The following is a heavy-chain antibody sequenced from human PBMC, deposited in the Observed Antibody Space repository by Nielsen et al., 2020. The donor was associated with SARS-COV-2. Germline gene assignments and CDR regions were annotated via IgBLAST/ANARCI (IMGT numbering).Heavy chain of an antibody. CDR2: VHSVGST. CDR3: SRVPLNATYHTVASDI. J-gene: IGHJ3*02. D-gene: IGHD5-12*01. V-gene: IGHV4-59*01. CDR1: GGSISGDH. Sequence: SETLSLTCTVSGGSISGDHWSWIRQPPGKGLECLGYVHSVGSTRYNPSLKSRVTISLDRSRNQFSLELTSVTAADTAVYYCSRVPLNATYHTVASDIWGRGTLVTVSS.